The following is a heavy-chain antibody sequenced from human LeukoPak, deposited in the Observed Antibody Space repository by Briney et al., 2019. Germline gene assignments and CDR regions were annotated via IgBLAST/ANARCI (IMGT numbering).Heavy chain of an antibody. CDR3: ASLYGDYPFDY. CDR2: IIPILGIA. Sequence: ASVKVSCKASGGTFSSYAISWVRQAPGQGLEWVGRIIPILGIANYAQKFQGRVTITADKSTSTAYMELSSLRSEDTAVYYCASLYGDYPFDYWGQGTLVTVSS. D-gene: IGHD4-17*01. J-gene: IGHJ4*02. CDR1: GGTFSSYA. V-gene: IGHV1-69*04.